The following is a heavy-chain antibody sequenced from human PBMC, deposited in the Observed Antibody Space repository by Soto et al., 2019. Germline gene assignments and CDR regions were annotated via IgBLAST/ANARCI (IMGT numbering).Heavy chain of an antibody. CDR2: IYPGDSDT. CDR1: GYTFTTYW. D-gene: IGHD3-10*01. Sequence: PGESLKISCKGSGYTFTTYWIAWVRQMPGKGLEWMGIIYPGDSDTKYSPSFQGQVTISADKSISTAYLQWSNLKASDSATYYCARSGSGTYERSKYYFYGMDVWGQGATVNVSS. J-gene: IGHJ6*02. CDR3: ARSGSGTYERSKYYFYGMDV. V-gene: IGHV5-51*01.